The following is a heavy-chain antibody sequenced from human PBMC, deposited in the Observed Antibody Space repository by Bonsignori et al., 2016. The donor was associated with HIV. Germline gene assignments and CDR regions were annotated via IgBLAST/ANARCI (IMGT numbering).Heavy chain of an antibody. D-gene: IGHD2-21*02. CDR2: MTPAGSYI. Sequence: VRQAPGKGLEWVSSMTPAGSYIHYADSVKGRFTISRDNAKSSLYLQMSSLRAEDTAVYYCARHSVEYCGGDCSTNWYFGLWGRGTLVTVSS. CDR3: ARHSVEYCGGDCSTNWYFGL. J-gene: IGHJ2*01. V-gene: IGHV3-21*01.